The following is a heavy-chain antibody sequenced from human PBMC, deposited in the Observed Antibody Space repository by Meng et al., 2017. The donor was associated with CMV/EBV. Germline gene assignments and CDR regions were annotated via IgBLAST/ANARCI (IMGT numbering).Heavy chain of an antibody. CDR3: ARRIAAAGFYYGMDV. Sequence: SETLSLTCTVSGGSISRYYWSWIRQPPGKGLEWIGSIYYSGRTNYHPSLKSRVTISVDTSKNQFSLKLSSVTAADTAVYYCARRIAAAGFYYGMDVWGQGTTVTLSS. J-gene: IGHJ6*02. CDR1: GGSISRYY. V-gene: IGHV4-59*01. CDR2: IYYSGRT. D-gene: IGHD6-13*01.